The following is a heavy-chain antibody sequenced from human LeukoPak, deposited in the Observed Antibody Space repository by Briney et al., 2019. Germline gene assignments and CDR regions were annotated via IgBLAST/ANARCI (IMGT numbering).Heavy chain of an antibody. D-gene: IGHD3-9*01. CDR1: GGSIRSGGYS. Sequence: SETLSLTCAVSGGSIRSGGYSWSWIRQPPGKGLEWIGYIYYSGSTYYNPSLKSRVTILVDMSKNQFSLKLSSVTAADTAVYYCAGAAYYDILTGYFDAFDIWGQGTMVTVSS. J-gene: IGHJ3*02. V-gene: IGHV4-30-4*07. CDR3: AGAAYYDILTGYFDAFDI. CDR2: IYYSGST.